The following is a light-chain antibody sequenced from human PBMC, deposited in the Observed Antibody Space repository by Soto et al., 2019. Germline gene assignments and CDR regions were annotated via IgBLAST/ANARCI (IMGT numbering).Light chain of an antibody. CDR3: QQYHNWPPIT. V-gene: IGKV3-15*01. J-gene: IGKJ5*01. CDR2: GAS. Sequence: EVVLTQSPATLSVSPGERATLSCRASQSVSSNLAWYQQKPGQAPRLLIYGASTRATDVPARFSGSGSGTEFTLTISNLQSEDFAVYFCQQYHNWPPITFGQGTRLEIK. CDR1: QSVSSN.